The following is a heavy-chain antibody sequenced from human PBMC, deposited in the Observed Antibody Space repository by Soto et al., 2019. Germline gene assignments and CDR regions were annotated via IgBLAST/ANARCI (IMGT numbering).Heavy chain of an antibody. CDR3: ASLYGSGSYYNSYYYYGMDV. J-gene: IGHJ6*02. Sequence: PSETLSLTCTVSGGSISSYYWSWIRQPPGKGLEWIGYIYYSGSTNYNPSLKSRVTISVDTSKNQFSLKLSSVTAADTAVYYCASLYGSGSYYNSYYYYGMDVWGQGTTVTVSS. V-gene: IGHV4-59*01. CDR1: GGSISSYY. D-gene: IGHD3-10*01. CDR2: IYYSGST.